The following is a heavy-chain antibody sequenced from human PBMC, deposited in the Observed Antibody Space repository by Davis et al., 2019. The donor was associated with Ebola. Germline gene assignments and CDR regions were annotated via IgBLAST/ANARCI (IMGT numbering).Heavy chain of an antibody. V-gene: IGHV3-53*01. CDR1: GFTVSSNY. CDR3: ARDVATYYDFWSGYYTG. Sequence: GESLKISCAAPGFTVSSNYMSWVRQAPGKGLEWVSVIYSGGSTYYADSVKGRFTISRDNSKNTLYLQMNSLRAEDTAVYYCARDVATYYDFWSGYYTGWGQGTLVTVSS. CDR2: IYSGGST. J-gene: IGHJ4*02. D-gene: IGHD3-3*01.